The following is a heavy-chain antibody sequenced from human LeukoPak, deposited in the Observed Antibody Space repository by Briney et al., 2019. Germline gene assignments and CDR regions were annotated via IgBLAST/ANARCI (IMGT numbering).Heavy chain of an antibody. J-gene: IGHJ4*02. CDR3: ARNGAGLHY. V-gene: IGHV1-46*01. D-gene: IGHD1-1*01. Sequence: GASVKVSCKALGYTLTTHQMYWVRQAPGQGLEWVGTFTPSGGGSTYAQNFQGRMIMTGDMSTNTAYLELSSLRSEDTAVYFCARNGAGLHYWGQGSLVTVSS. CDR2: FTPSGGGS. CDR1: GYTLTTHQ.